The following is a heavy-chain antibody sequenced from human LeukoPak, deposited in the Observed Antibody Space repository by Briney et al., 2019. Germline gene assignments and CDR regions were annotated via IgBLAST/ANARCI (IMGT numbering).Heavy chain of an antibody. V-gene: IGHV3-11*01. J-gene: IGHJ4*02. CDR3: ARKFDRDGAY. CDR1: GFTFSEYY. CDR2: ISADSDKI. D-gene: IGHD5-24*01. Sequence: PGGSLRLSCAASGFTFSEYYMNWIRQAPGKGLEWVSHISADSDKIYYADSVKGRFTISRDNTKNSVSLQLNSPRAEDTAVYYCARKFDRDGAYWGRGTLVIVSS.